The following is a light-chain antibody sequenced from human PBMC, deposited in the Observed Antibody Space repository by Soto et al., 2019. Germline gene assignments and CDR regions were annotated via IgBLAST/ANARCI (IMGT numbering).Light chain of an antibody. V-gene: IGLV3-21*02. CDR2: DDS. CDR1: NNGRYS. J-gene: IGLJ1*01. CDR3: HLWDSRSDPFV. Sequence: YERNKPPSGLVGPGETARSPCAENNNGRYSVHWYQQRSGQAPVLVVYDDSDRHSGIPDRFSGSRSGNTATPTISSVEAGDDADYYCHLWDSRSDPFVLGTGSKATVL.